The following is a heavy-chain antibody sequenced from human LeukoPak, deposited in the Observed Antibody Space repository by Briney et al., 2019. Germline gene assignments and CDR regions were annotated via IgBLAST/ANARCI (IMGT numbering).Heavy chain of an antibody. CDR3: ARAGSTDYGDYGY. J-gene: IGHJ4*02. Sequence: APVKVSCKASGYTFTNYGISWVRQAPGQGLEWMGIINPSGGSTSYAQKFQGRVTMTRDTSTSTVYMELSSLRSEDTAVYYCARAGSTDYGDYGYWGQGTLVTVSS. CDR2: INPSGGST. V-gene: IGHV1-46*01. CDR1: GYTFTNYG. D-gene: IGHD4-17*01.